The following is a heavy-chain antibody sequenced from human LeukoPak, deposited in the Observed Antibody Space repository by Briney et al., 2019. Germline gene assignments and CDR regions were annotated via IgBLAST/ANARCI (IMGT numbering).Heavy chain of an antibody. J-gene: IGHJ5*02. CDR2: INHSGST. D-gene: IGHD2-2*01. CDR3: ARGLDVVVPAAIGSWFDP. Sequence: PSETLSLTCAVYGGSFSGYYWSRIRQPPGKGLEWIGEINHSGSTNYNPSLKSRVTISVDTSKNQFSLKLSSVTAADTAVYYCARGLDVVVPAAIGSWFDPWGQGTLVTVSS. CDR1: GGSFSGYY. V-gene: IGHV4-34*01.